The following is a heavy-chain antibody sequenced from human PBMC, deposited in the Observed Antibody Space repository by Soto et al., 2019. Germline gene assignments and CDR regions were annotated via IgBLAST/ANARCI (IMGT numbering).Heavy chain of an antibody. CDR3: ARDGAADFDY. CDR2: INHSGST. V-gene: IGHV4-34*01. Sequence: SETLSLTCAVYGGSFGGYYWSWIRQPPGKGLEWIGEINHSGSTNYNPSLKSRVTISVDTSKNQFSLKLSSVTAADTAVYYCARDGAADFDYWGQGTLVTVSS. J-gene: IGHJ4*02. CDR1: GGSFGGYY. D-gene: IGHD6-13*01.